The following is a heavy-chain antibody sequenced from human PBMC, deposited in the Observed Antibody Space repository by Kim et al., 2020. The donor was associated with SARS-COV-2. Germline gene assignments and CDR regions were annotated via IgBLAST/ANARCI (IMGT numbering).Heavy chain of an antibody. Sequence: IYAKKFQGRVTMTEGTSTDTAYMELSSLRSEDTAVYYCATAYALTVEPPAYWGQGTLVTVSS. CDR3: ATAYALTVEPPAY. D-gene: IGHD6-19*01. V-gene: IGHV1-24*01. J-gene: IGHJ4*02.